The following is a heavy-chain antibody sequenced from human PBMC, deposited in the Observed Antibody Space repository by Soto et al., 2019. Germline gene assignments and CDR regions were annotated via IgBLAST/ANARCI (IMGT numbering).Heavy chain of an antibody. CDR2: IIPILGIA. Sequence: QVQLVQSGAEVKKPGSSVKVSCKASGGTFSSYTISWVRQAPGQGLEWMGRIIPILGIANYAQKFQGRVTITAHKPTRTAYMELSGLRSGDTAGYYCARGTAGPFDYWGRGTLVTVS. CDR3: ARGTAGPFDY. CDR1: GGTFSSYT. J-gene: IGHJ4*02. V-gene: IGHV1-69*02. D-gene: IGHD6-13*01.